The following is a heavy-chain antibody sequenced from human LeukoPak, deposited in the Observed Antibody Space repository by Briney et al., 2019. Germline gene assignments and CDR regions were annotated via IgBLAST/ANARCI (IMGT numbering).Heavy chain of an antibody. J-gene: IGHJ4*02. CDR1: GFTFSVSA. CDR3: TRMGSGRSVDY. CDR2: IKSKANSYAT. Sequence: PGGSLRLSCAASGFTFSVSAIHWVRQASGKGLEWVGRIKSKANSYATEYAASVKGSFTVYRDDQEMTVDLHMNSRKSEDTAVYYCTRMGSGRSVDYWGQGTLVTVTS. V-gene: IGHV3-73*01. D-gene: IGHD1-26*01.